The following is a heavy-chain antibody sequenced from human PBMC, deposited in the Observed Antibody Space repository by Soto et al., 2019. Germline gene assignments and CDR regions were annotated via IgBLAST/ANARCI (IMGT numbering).Heavy chain of an antibody. CDR3: AGGYLQLFDY. CDR1: NGSISHYY. Sequence: QVQLQESGPGLVRPSEALSLTCTVSNGSISHYYWSWIRQSPGKGLEWIAYIYDSGITNYNPSLKWRVTISVDASKTQFSPKLSSVTAADTATYYCAGGYLQLFDYWGQGILVTVSP. V-gene: IGHV4-59*01. D-gene: IGHD1-1*01. CDR2: IYDSGIT. J-gene: IGHJ4*02.